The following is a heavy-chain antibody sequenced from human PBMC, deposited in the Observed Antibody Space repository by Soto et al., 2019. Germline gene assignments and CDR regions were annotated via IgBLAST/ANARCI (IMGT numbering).Heavy chain of an antibody. CDR1: GDSVSSNSAA. D-gene: IGHD6-13*01. V-gene: IGHV6-1*01. CDR2: TYYRSKWYN. Sequence: PSQTLSLTCAISGDSVSSNSAAWNWIRQSPSRGLEWLGRTYYRSKWYNDYAVSVKSRITINPDASKNQFSLQLNSVTPEDTAVYYCARDTIAADYYYYGMDVWGQGTTVTVSS. J-gene: IGHJ6*02. CDR3: ARDTIAADYYYYGMDV.